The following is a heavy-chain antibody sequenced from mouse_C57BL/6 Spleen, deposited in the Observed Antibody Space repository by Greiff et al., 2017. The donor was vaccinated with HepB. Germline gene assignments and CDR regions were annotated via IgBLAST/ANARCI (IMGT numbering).Heavy chain of an antibody. CDR1: GYTFTSYG. CDR3: ARKENGYDYDRVDY. Sequence: QVQLQQSGAELARPGASVKLSCKASGYTFTSYGISWVKQRTGQGLEWIGEIYPRSGNTYYNEKFKGKATLTADKSSSTAYMELRSLTSEDSAVYFCARKENGYDYDRVDYWGQGTTLTVSS. CDR2: IYPRSGNT. D-gene: IGHD2-4*01. V-gene: IGHV1-81*01. J-gene: IGHJ2*01.